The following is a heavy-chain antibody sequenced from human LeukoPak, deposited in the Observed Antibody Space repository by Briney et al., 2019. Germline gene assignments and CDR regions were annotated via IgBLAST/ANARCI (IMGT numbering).Heavy chain of an antibody. D-gene: IGHD6-19*01. CDR2: IIPIFGTA. CDR1: GGTFSSYA. J-gene: IGHJ4*02. V-gene: IGHV1-69*13. CDR3: ARGEASGWSPFDY. Sequence: ASVKVSCKASGGTFSSYAISWVRQAPGQGLEWMGGIIPIFGTANYAQKFQGRVTITADESASTAYMELSSLRSEDTAVYYCARGEASGWSPFDYWGQGTLVTVSS.